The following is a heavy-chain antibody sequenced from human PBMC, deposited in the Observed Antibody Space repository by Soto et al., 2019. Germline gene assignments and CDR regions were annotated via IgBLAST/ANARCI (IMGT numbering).Heavy chain of an antibody. D-gene: IGHD5-18*01. CDR3: AADKGDSSGYAHY. Sequence: ASVKVSCKASGFTFSNSAVQWVRQARGQRLEWIGWIVVGSGNTNYAQKFQERVTITRDMSTTTAYMELSSLRSEDTAVYYCAADKGDSSGYAHYWGQGTLVTVSS. CDR2: IVVGSGNT. V-gene: IGHV1-58*01. CDR1: GFTFSNSA. J-gene: IGHJ4*02.